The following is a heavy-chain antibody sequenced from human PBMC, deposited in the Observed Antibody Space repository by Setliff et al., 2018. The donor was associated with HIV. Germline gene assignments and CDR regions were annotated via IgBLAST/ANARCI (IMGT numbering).Heavy chain of an antibody. CDR2: IYTGGST. Sequence: SETLSLTCTVSGGSISSGSYYWSWIRQPAGKGLEWIGHIYTGGSTNYNPSLKSRVTISVDTSTNQFSLKLSSVTAADTAVYYCASRIYYYDSNNFLREEGFDPWGQGTLVTVSS. CDR3: ASRIYYYDSNNFLREEGFDP. D-gene: IGHD3-22*01. CDR1: GGSISSGSYY. J-gene: IGHJ5*02. V-gene: IGHV4-61*09.